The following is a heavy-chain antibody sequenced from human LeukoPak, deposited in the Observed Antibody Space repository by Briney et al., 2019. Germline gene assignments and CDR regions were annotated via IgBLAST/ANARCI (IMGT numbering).Heavy chain of an antibody. CDR2: ISSSSTTI. CDR1: GFTFSNHY. V-gene: IGHV3-48*01. CDR3: ARDGVSEYSSGWYGGRDAFDI. D-gene: IGHD6-19*01. J-gene: IGHJ3*02. Sequence: GGSLRLSCAASGFTFSNHYMDWVRQAPGKGLEWVSYISSSSTTIYYADSVKGRFTISKDNAKNSLYLQMNSLRAEDTAVYYCARDGVSEYSSGWYGGRDAFDIWGQGTMITVSS.